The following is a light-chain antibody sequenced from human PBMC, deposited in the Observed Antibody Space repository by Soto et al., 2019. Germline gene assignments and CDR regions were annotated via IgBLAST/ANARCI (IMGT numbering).Light chain of an antibody. V-gene: IGKV3-11*01. CDR1: QSVSTY. Sequence: EIVLTQSPATLSLSPEERATLSCRASQSVSTYLAWYQQKPGQAPRLLISDASNRAAGIPVRFSGSGSGTDFTLTISSLQPEDFATYYCQQSYSTLITFGQGTRLEI. J-gene: IGKJ5*01. CDR3: QQSYSTLIT. CDR2: DAS.